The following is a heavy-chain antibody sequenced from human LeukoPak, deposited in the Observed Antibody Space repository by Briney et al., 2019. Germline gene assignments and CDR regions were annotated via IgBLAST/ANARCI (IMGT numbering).Heavy chain of an antibody. Sequence: GGSLRLSCAASGFTFSSYSMNWVRQAPGKGLEWASSISSSSSYIYYADSVKGRFTISRDSSKNTLFLQMNRLRPEDAAVYYCAKAPVTTCRGAYCYPFDYWGQGTLVTVSS. CDR1: GFTFSSYS. J-gene: IGHJ4*02. D-gene: IGHD2-21*01. CDR2: ISSSSSYI. V-gene: IGHV3-21*04. CDR3: AKAPVTTCRGAYCYPFDY.